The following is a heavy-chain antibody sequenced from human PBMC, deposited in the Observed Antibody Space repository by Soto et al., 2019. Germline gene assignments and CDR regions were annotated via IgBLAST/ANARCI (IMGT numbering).Heavy chain of an antibody. CDR1: GFTFSSYG. CDR2: ISYDGGNA. D-gene: IGHD5-12*01. Sequence: QVQLVESGGGVVQPGRSLRLSCAASGFTFSSYGMHWVRQAPGKGLEWVALISYDGGNAYYTDSVKGRFTISRDSSKNTLSLQMNSLRDEDTAVYYCAKDLGGYTGSYCDYWGQGTLVTVSS. V-gene: IGHV3-30*18. CDR3: AKDLGGYTGSYCDY. J-gene: IGHJ4*02.